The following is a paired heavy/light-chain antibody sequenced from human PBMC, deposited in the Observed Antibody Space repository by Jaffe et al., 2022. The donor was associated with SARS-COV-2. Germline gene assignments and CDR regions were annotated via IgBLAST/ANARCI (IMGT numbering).Light chain of an antibody. CDR3: QQYLTSPLT. CDR1: QSVSTGF. V-gene: IGKV3-20*01. Sequence: EIVLTQSPGTLSLSPGERATLSCRASQSVSTGFFAWYQQKPGQAPRLLIYATSSRPTGIPERFSGRGSGTDFTLTVSSLEPEDFAVYYCQQYLTSPLTFGGGTKVELK. J-gene: IGKJ4*01. CDR2: ATS.
Heavy chain of an antibody. CDR3: ARLYDPYCDGSSCPSDY. CDR2: IATDSGNP. V-gene: IGHV7-4-1*02. D-gene: IGHD2-15*01. J-gene: IGHJ4*02. Sequence: QVQLVQSGSEFRNPGASVKVSCKASGYTFTRHAMNWVRQAPGQGLEWMGGIATDSGNPTYAQGFTGRFVFSLDTSVSTAYLQISSLKAEDTAVYFCARLYDPYCDGSSCPSDYWGQGTLLTVSS. CDR1: GYTFTRHA.